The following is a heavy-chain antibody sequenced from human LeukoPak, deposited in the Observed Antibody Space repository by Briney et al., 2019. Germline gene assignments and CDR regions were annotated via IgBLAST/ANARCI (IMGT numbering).Heavy chain of an antibody. CDR1: GYTFTSYD. Sequence: PGASVKVSCKASGYTFTSYDINWVRQATGQGLEWMGWMNPNRGNTGYAQKFQGRVTMTRNTSISTAYMELSSLRSEDTAVYYCARAGYCSGGSCYRVYYFDYWGQGTLVTVSS. D-gene: IGHD2-15*01. V-gene: IGHV1-8*01. J-gene: IGHJ4*02. CDR2: MNPNRGNT. CDR3: ARAGYCSGGSCYRVYYFDY.